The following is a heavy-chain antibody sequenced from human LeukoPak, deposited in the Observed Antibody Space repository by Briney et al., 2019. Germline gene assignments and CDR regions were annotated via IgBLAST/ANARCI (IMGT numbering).Heavy chain of an antibody. CDR1: GGSFSSSSYC. CDR3: ARGVTMIVVVIHDWYFDL. CDR2: IYYTRST. D-gene: IGHD3-22*01. Sequence: PSETLSLTCTVSGGSFSSSSYCWGWIRQPPGKGLEWIGSIYYTRSTYYNPSLKSRVTISVDTSKNQFSLKLTSVTAADTAVYYCARGVTMIVVVIHDWYFDLWGRGTLVTVSS. V-gene: IGHV4-39*01. J-gene: IGHJ2*01.